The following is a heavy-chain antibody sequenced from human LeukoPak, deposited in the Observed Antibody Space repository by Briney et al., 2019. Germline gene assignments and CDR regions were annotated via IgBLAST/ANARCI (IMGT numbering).Heavy chain of an antibody. CDR1: GGSFSGYY. V-gene: IGHV4-34*01. CDR3: ARDYRSTIGGEYGMDV. CDR2: INHSGST. Sequence: SETLSLTCAVYGGSFSGYYWSWIRQPQPPGKGLEWIGEINHSGSTKYNPSLKSRVTISVDTSKNQFSLKLSSVTAADTAVYYCARDYRSTIGGEYGMDVWGQGTTDTVSS. J-gene: IGHJ6*02. D-gene: IGHD3-16*01.